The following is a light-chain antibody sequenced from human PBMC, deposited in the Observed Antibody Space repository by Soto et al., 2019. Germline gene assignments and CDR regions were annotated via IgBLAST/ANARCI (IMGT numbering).Light chain of an antibody. Sequence: EIGLTQSPGTLSLSPVEIATLSCRASQSVSSSYLAWYQQKPGQAPRLLIYGASSRATGIPDRFSGSGSGTDFTLTISRLEPEDFAVYYCQQYGSSPWTFGQGTKVDI. CDR2: GAS. V-gene: IGKV3-20*01. CDR3: QQYGSSPWT. J-gene: IGKJ1*01. CDR1: QSVSSSY.